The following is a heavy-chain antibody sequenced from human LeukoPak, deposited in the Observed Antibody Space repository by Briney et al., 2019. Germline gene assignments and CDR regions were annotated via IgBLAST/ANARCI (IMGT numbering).Heavy chain of an antibody. CDR1: GFTFSAYA. Sequence: GGSLRLSCEASGFTFSAYAMTWVRQAPGQGLEWVSSIGSDNKPHYSESVKGRFAISRDNSKSMLFLQLNSLRAEDTALYYCSRDLHYYVAMDVRGQGTTVTVSS. V-gene: IGHV3-23*01. J-gene: IGHJ6*02. D-gene: IGHD3-10*02. CDR2: IGSDNKP. CDR3: SRDLHYYVAMDV.